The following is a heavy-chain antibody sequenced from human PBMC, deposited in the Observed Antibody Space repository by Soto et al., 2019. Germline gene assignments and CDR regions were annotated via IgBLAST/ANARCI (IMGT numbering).Heavy chain of an antibody. D-gene: IGHD2-15*01. Sequence: SETLSLTCAVYGGSFSGYYWSWIRQPPGKGLEWIGEINHSGSTNYNPSLKSRVTISVDTSKNQFSLKLSSVTAADTAVYYCATALRWWNDYWGQGTLVTVSS. CDR3: ATALRWWNDY. V-gene: IGHV4-34*01. CDR1: GGSFSGYY. J-gene: IGHJ4*02. CDR2: INHSGST.